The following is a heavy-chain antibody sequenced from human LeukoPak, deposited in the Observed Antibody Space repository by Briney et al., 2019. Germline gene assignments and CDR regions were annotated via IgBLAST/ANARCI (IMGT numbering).Heavy chain of an antibody. J-gene: IGHJ6*03. V-gene: IGHV4-4*07. D-gene: IGHD2-15*01. CDR3: ARDGVVVAATRYYYYYYMDV. Sequence: SETLSLTCTVSGGSISSYYWSWIRQPAGKGLEWIGRIYTSGSTNYNPSLKSRVTMSVDTSKNQFSLKLSSVTAADTAVYYCARDGVVVAATRYYYYYYMDVWGKGTTVTVSS. CDR2: IYTSGST. CDR1: GGSISSYY.